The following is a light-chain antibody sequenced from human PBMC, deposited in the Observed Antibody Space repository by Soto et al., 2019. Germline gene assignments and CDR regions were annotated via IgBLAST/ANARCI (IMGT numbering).Light chain of an antibody. Sequence: QSVLTQPVSVSGSPGQSITISCTGTSSDVGAYNHVSWYQKHPGTAPKLLIFQVSLRPALISNRFSASKSGNTASLTISGLLAEDEADYYCSSYSSDSTLFGGGTKVTVL. J-gene: IGLJ2*01. CDR1: SSDVGAYNH. CDR2: QVS. CDR3: SSYSSDSTL. V-gene: IGLV2-14*01.